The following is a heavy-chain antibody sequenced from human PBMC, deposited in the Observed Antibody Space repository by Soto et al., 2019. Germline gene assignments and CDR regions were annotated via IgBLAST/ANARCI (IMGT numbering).Heavy chain of an antibody. CDR1: GGAISSSSYH. Sequence: PSETLSLTCTVSGGAISSSSYHWCWILQPPGKGLEWIGSIYYSGSTYYNPSLKSRVTISVDTSKNQFSLKLSSVTAADTAVYYCARHGDYCGSGSSPDYYYGMDVWGQGTTVT. CDR2: IYYSGST. J-gene: IGHJ6*02. D-gene: IGHD3-10*01. V-gene: IGHV4-39*01. CDR3: ARHGDYCGSGSSPDYYYGMDV.